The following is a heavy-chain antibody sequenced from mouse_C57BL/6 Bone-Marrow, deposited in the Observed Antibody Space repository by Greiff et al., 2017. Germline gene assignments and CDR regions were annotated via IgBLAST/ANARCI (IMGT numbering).Heavy chain of an antibody. D-gene: IGHD1-1*01. CDR2: IHPNSGST. CDR3: ASGGAGKERYGSPYYYAIDY. J-gene: IGHJ4*01. CDR1: GYTFTSYW. V-gene: IGHV1-64*01. Sequence: QVQLQQPGAELVKPGASVKLSCKASGYTFTSYWMHWVKQRPGQGLEWIGMIHPNSGSTNYNEKFKSKATLTVDKSSRTAYMQLSRLTSEYSAVYYWASGGAGKERYGSPYYYAIDYWGQGTSVTVSS.